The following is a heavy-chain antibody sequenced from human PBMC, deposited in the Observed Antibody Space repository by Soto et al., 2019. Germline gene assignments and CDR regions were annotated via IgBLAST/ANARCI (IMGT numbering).Heavy chain of an antibody. J-gene: IGHJ4*02. D-gene: IGHD3-22*01. CDR3: VKWHTSNFDSLPFTGFDF. CDR1: GFTFSDSV. V-gene: IGHV3-23*01. Sequence: GGSLRLSCVGSGFTFSDSVMAWVRRAPGKGLEWLSVMSGDGRTRYALSVTGRFTISRDNSKNTLYLQMRSLRAEDAAAYYCVKWHTSNFDSLPFTGFDFWGQGTQVTVSS. CDR2: MSGDGRT.